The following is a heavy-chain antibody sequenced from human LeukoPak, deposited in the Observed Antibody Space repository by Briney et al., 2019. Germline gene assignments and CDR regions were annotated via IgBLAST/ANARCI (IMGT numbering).Heavy chain of an antibody. Sequence: SETLSLTCTVSGGSISSSSYYWGWLRQPPGKGLEWIGSIYYSGSTYYNPSLKSRVTISVDTSKNQFSLKLSSVTAADTAVYYCARRGSSWYETDAFDIWGQGTMVTVSS. CDR1: GGSISSSSYY. CDR2: IYYSGST. V-gene: IGHV4-39*01. D-gene: IGHD6-13*01. CDR3: ARRGSSWYETDAFDI. J-gene: IGHJ3*02.